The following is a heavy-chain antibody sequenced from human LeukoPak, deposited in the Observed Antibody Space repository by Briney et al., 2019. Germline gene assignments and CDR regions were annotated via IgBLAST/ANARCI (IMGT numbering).Heavy chain of an antibody. CDR2: FSGSGGST. CDR3: AKAPYSSTWNFDY. CDR1: GFTFSSYA. J-gene: IGHJ4*02. V-gene: IGHV3-23*01. D-gene: IGHD6-13*01. Sequence: GGSLRLSCAASGFTFSSYAMSWVRQAPGKGLECISGFSGSGGSTYYADSVKGRFTISRDNSKNTLYLQMNSLRAEDTAVYYCAKAPYSSTWNFDYWGQGTLVTVSS.